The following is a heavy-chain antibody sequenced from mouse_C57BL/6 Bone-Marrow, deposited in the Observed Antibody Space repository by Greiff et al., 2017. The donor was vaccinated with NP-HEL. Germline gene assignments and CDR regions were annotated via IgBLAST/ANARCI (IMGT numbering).Heavy chain of an antibody. CDR1: GYTFTSYW. J-gene: IGHJ4*01. Sequence: QVQLQQPGAELVKPGASVKMSCKASGYTFTSYWITWVKQRPGQGLEWIGDIYPGSGSTNYNEKFKSKATLTVDTSSSTAYMQLSSLTSEDSAVYYCARGGLYGSSYNYAMDYWGQGTSVTVSS. CDR3: ARGGLYGSSYNYAMDY. D-gene: IGHD1-1*01. V-gene: IGHV1-55*01. CDR2: IYPGSGST.